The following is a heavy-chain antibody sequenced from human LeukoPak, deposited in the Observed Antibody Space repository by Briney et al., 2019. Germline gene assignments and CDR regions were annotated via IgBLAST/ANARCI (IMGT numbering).Heavy chain of an antibody. CDR1: GFTFDDYA. CDR2: ISWNSGSI. J-gene: IGHJ4*02. V-gene: IGHV3-9*01. Sequence: PGGSLRLSCAASGFTFDDYAMHWVRQAPGKGLEWVSGISWNSGSIGYADSVKGRFTISRDNSKNTLYLQMNSLRAEDTAVYYCARVDEYSYAYWGQGTLVTVSS. D-gene: IGHD5-18*01. CDR3: ARVDEYSYAY.